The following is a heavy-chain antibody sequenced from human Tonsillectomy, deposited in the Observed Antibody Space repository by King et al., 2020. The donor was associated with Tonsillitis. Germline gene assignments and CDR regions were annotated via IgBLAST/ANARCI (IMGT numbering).Heavy chain of an antibody. D-gene: IGHD5-24*01. J-gene: IGHJ4*02. CDR2: ISSSGSSI. CDR1: GFSFSDYY. Sequence: QLVQSGGGLVKPGGSLRLSCAASGFSFSDYYMSWIRQAPGKGLEWVSYISSSGSSIYYADSVKGRFTISRDNAKSSMNLQMNSLRAEDMAVYYCARVSVEGGRFDYWGQGTLVTVSS. V-gene: IGHV3-11*01. CDR3: ARVSVEGGRFDY.